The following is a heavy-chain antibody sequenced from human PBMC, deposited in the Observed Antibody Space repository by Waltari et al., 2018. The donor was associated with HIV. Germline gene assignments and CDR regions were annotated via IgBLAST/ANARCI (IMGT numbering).Heavy chain of an antibody. V-gene: IGHV4-59*08. CDR1: GGSISSYY. CDR2: IYYSGST. D-gene: IGHD1-26*01. J-gene: IGHJ4*02. Sequence: QVQLQESGPGLVKPSATLSLTCTVSGGSISSYYCSWTLQPPGKGLEWIGYIYYSGSTNYNPALKSRLTMSVDTSKNQFSLKLSSVTAADTAVYYCARQSRGNSVGYDYWGQGTLVTVSS. CDR3: ARQSRGNSVGYDY.